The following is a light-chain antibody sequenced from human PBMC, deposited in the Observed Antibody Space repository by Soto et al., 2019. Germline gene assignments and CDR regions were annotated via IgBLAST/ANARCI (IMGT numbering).Light chain of an antibody. CDR3: QQYKNWPAIT. V-gene: IGKV3D-15*01. Sequence: EMVMTQSPATLSVSPGERATLSCRASRSVSRNLAWYQQKPGQAPRLLIYGPSTRATGIPARFSGSGSGTEFTLTISSLQSEDFAIYYCQQYKNWPAITFGQGTRLEIK. CDR2: GPS. J-gene: IGKJ5*01. CDR1: RSVSRN.